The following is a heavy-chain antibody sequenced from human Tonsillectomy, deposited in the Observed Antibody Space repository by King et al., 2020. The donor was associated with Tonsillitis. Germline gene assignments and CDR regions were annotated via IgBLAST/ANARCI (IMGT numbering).Heavy chain of an antibody. CDR3: ARSITGSTGGIDY. Sequence: VQLVESGGGVVPPGRSLRLSCASSAFSFSSFGMHWVRQAPGKGLEWVAVIWSDGENKYYADSVKGRFTISRDNSKNTLFLQMNSLRAEDTAVYYCARSITGSTGGIDYGGQGTLATVSS. CDR2: IWSDGENK. D-gene: IGHD1-20*01. CDR1: AFSFSSFG. V-gene: IGHV3-33*01. J-gene: IGHJ4*02.